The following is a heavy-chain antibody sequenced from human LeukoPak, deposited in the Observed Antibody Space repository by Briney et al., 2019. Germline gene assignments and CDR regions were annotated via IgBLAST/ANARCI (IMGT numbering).Heavy chain of an antibody. Sequence: SETLSLTCTVSGGSISSGSYYWGWIRQPPGRGLEWIGSVYYSGRTYYNPSLKSRVTISVDTSKDQFSLRLSSVTAADTAVHFCARHKTGSGSYYPYYFDYWGQGTLVTVSS. V-gene: IGHV4-39*01. CDR1: GGSISSGSYY. D-gene: IGHD3-10*01. CDR3: ARHKTGSGSYYPYYFDY. CDR2: VYYSGRT. J-gene: IGHJ4*02.